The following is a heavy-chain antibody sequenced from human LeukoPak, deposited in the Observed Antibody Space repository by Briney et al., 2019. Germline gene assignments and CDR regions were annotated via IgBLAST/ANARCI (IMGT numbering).Heavy chain of an antibody. CDR2: IYHTGST. CDR3: ARGGMVRGVIVYYYYGMDV. CDR1: GGSISSSNW. V-gene: IGHV4-4*02. D-gene: IGHD3-10*01. Sequence: SETLSLTCAVSGGSISSSNWWSWVRQPPGKGLERSGEIYHTGSTNYNPSLKSRVTISVDKSKNQFSLKLSSVTAADTAVYYCARGGMVRGVIVYYYYGMDVWGKGTTVTVSS. J-gene: IGHJ6*04.